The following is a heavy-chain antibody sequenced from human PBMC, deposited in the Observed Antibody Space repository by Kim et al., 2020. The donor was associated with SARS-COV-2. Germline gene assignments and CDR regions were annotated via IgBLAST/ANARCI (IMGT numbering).Heavy chain of an antibody. CDR3: ARQSYASGNWYFDL. V-gene: IGHV4-39*01. CDR1: GGSISSSTLY. D-gene: IGHD3-10*01. Sequence: SETLSLTCTVSGGSISSSTLYWGWIRQPPGKGLEWIGNIYYTGGTYYNPSLKSRVTISVNTSKNQFSLKLSSVTAADTAAYYCARQSYASGNWYFDLWGRGTLVTVSS. CDR2: IYYTGGT. J-gene: IGHJ2*01.